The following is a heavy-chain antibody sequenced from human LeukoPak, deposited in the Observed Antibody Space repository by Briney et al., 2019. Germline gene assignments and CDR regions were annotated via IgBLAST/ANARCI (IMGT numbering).Heavy chain of an antibody. CDR3: AKEIWPTVTTPGRTYFDY. Sequence: LXLXCXASGFTFXSYAMSWVRQAPGKGLECISGFSGSGGSTYYADSVKGRFTISRDNSKNTLYLQMNSLRAEDTAVYYCAKEIWPTVTTPGRTYFDYWGQGTLVTVSS. V-gene: IGHV3-23*01. J-gene: IGHJ4*02. D-gene: IGHD4-17*01. CDR2: FSGSGGST. CDR1: GFTFXSYA.